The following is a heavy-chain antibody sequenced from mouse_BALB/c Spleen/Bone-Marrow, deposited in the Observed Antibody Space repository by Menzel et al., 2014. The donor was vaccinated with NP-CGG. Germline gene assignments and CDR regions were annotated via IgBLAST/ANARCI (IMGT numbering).Heavy chain of an antibody. D-gene: IGHD1-1*01. CDR3: ARQDYYAGSSRYFDV. V-gene: IGHV5-4*02. Sequence: VKLVESGGGLVKPGGSLKLSCAASGFTFSDYFMYWVRQTQEKRLEGVATISDGGSSTYYPDSVKGRFTISRDNAKNNLYLQMSSLKSEDIAMYYCARQDYYAGSSRYFDVWXAGTTVTVSS. J-gene: IGHJ1*01. CDR2: ISDGGSST. CDR1: GFTFSDYF.